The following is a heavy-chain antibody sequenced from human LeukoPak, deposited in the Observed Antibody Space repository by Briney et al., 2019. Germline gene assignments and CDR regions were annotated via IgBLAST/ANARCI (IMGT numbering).Heavy chain of an antibody. CDR1: GGSISSSSYY. CDR2: IYYSGST. J-gene: IGHJ4*02. D-gene: IGHD1-26*01. Sequence: SETLSLTCTVSGGSISSSSYYWGWIRQPPGKGLEWIGSIYYSGSTHYNPSLKSRVTISVDTSKNQFSRKLSAVTAADTAVYYCARGGGSYGDWGQGTLVTVPS. V-gene: IGHV4-39*01. CDR3: ARGGGSYGD.